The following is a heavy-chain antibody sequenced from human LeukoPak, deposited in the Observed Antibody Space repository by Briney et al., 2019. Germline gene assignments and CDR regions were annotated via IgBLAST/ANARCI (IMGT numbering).Heavy chain of an antibody. Sequence: GGSLRLSCAASGFTFSSYWMSWVRQAPGKGLEWVANIKQDGSEKCYVDSVKGRFTISRDSAKNSLYLQMNSLRAEDTAVYYCARDGSTYYYYGMDVWGQGTTVTVSS. V-gene: IGHV3-7*01. J-gene: IGHJ6*02. D-gene: IGHD1-26*01. CDR1: GFTFSSYW. CDR2: IKQDGSEK. CDR3: ARDGSTYYYYGMDV.